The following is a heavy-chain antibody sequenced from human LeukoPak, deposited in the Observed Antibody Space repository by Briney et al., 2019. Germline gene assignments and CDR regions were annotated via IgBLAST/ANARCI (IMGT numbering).Heavy chain of an antibody. CDR3: ARSIAVGGPQFAYYYYMDV. V-gene: IGHV4-4*07. Sequence: PPETLSLTCTIAGGSISTYYWSWIRQPAGKGLEWIGRIYTSGSTNYNPSLKSRVTISVDKSKKPFSLKLSSVTAADTGVYYCARSIAVGGPQFAYYYYMDVWGKGTTVTVSS. CDR1: GGSISTYY. J-gene: IGHJ6*03. D-gene: IGHD6-13*01. CDR2: IYTSGST.